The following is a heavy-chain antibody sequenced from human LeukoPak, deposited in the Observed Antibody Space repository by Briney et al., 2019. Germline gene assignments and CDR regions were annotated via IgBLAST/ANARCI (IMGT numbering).Heavy chain of an antibody. CDR3: ARRGGTRYEVTIGYYFDY. CDR1: GYSISSGYY. J-gene: IGHJ4*02. D-gene: IGHD4-17*01. V-gene: IGHV4-38-2*01. CDR2: IYHSGST. Sequence: PSETLSLTCAVSGYSISSGYYWGWIRQPPGKGLEWIGSIYHSGSTYYNPSLKSRVTISVDTSKNQFSLKLSSVTAADTAVYYCARRGGTRYEVTIGYYFDYWGQGTLVTVSS.